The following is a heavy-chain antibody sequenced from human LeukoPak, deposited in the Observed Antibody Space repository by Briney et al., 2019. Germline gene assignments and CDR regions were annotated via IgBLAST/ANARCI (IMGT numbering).Heavy chain of an antibody. CDR3: AKSLLTTATGTGRAFDI. CDR1: GFTFSTYW. CDR2: TKKDGSEK. D-gene: IGHD1-1*01. Sequence: GGSLRLSCRACGFTFSTYWMSWVRQAPGKGLEWMAKTKKDGSEKYYVDSVKGRFTISRDNAKNSLYLQMNSLRAEDTAVYYCAKSLLTTATGTGRAFDIWGQGTMVTVSA. J-gene: IGHJ3*02. V-gene: IGHV3-7*03.